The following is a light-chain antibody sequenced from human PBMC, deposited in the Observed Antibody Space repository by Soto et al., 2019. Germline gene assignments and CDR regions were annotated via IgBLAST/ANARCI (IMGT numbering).Light chain of an antibody. Sequence: QSVLTQPPSVSGAPGQRVTISCTGSSSNIGAGHDVHWYQQLPGTAPKLLIYGNGNRPSGVPDRFSGSKSGTSASLAITGLQADHEADYYCQSYESSLSGSEVFGTGTKVTVL. CDR3: QSYESSLSGSEV. J-gene: IGLJ1*01. CDR2: GNG. V-gene: IGLV1-40*01. CDR1: SSNIGAGHD.